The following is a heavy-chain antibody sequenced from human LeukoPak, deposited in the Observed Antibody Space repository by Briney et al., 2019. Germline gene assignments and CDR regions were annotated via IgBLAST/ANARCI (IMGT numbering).Heavy chain of an antibody. V-gene: IGHV3-7*01. Sequence: GGSLRLSCAAYGFSLSGYWMSWVRQAPGKGLEWVARLHADGNEKHFVHSVKGRFTVSRDNAKNSLYLQMNSLRVEDTAVYYCARGGYSFDYLGQGTLVTVSS. D-gene: IGHD5-12*01. CDR1: GFSLSGYW. CDR2: LHADGNEK. CDR3: ARGGYSFDY. J-gene: IGHJ4*02.